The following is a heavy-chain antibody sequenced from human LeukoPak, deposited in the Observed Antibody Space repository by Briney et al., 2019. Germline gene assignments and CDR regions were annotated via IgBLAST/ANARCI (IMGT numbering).Heavy chain of an antibody. Sequence: SQTLSLTCDISGDSVSGNIATWNWIRQSPSRGLEWLGRTYYRSRWHNVYAESVKSRITINPDTSKNQFSLLLNSVTPEDTAVYYCAKSGSYLEYLQHWGQGTPVTVSS. J-gene: IGHJ1*01. D-gene: IGHD1-26*01. CDR3: AKSGSYLEYLQH. CDR2: TYYRSRWHN. V-gene: IGHV6-1*01. CDR1: GDSVSGNIAT.